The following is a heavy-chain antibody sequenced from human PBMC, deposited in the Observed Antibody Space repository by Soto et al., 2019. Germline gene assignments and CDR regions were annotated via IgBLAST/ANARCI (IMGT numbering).Heavy chain of an antibody. Sequence: GGSLRLSCAASGFTFSSYGMHWVRQAPGKGLEWVAVISYDGSNKYYAESVKGRFTISRDNSKNTLYLQMNSLRAEDTAVYYCAKNPYYFWIGYYNSLYYYGMDVWGQGTTVTVSS. CDR2: ISYDGSNK. D-gene: IGHD3-3*01. CDR3: AKNPYYFWIGYYNSLYYYGMDV. J-gene: IGHJ6*02. V-gene: IGHV3-30*18. CDR1: GFTFSSYG.